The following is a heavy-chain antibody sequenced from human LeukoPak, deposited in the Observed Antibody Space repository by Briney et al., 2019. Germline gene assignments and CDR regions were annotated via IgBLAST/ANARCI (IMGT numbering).Heavy chain of an antibody. CDR1: GFTFSTYW. CDR2: IDREGDTK. J-gene: IGHJ5*02. CDR3: ARGIEVVAAANNWFDP. Sequence: GGSLRLSCAASGFTFSTYWMHWVRQAPGKGLMWVSRIDREGDTKNYVDSVKGRFTISRDNAKNSLYLQMNSLRAEDTAMFYCARGIEVVAAANNWFDPWGQGTLVTVSS. V-gene: IGHV3-74*01. D-gene: IGHD2-2*01.